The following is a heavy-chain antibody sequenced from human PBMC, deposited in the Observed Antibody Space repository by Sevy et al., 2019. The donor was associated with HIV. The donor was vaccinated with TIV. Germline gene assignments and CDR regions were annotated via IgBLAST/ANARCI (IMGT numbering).Heavy chain of an antibody. D-gene: IGHD6-25*01. V-gene: IGHV3-23*01. CDR2: ISGTSGTT. CDR3: ARNLSPSGASDI. Sequence: GGSLRLSCTASGLTFRNYVMSWVRQAPGKGLEWLSVISGTSGTTYAAESVKGRFTISRDNSKNTLYLHMSSLGAEDTAVYYCARNLSPSGASDIWGQGTRVTVSS. J-gene: IGHJ3*02. CDR1: GLTFRNYV.